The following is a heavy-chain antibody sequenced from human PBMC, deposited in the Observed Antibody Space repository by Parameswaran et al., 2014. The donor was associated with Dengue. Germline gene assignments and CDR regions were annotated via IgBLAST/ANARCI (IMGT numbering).Heavy chain of an antibody. Sequence: VRQAPGKGLEWVSYISSSSSTIYYADSVKGRFTISRDNAKNSLYLQMNSLRAEDTAVYYCARVNGELLGAFDIWGQGTMVTVSS. V-gene: IGHV3-48*04. D-gene: IGHD1-26*01. CDR2: ISSSSSTI. CDR3: ARVNGELLGAFDI. J-gene: IGHJ3*02.